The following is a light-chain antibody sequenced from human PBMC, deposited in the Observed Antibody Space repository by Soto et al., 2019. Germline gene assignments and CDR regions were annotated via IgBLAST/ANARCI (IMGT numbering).Light chain of an antibody. V-gene: IGKV1-39*01. CDR2: AAS. Sequence: DIQMTQSPSSLSASVGDRVTITCRSSQSISSYLNWYQQXPGKAPKVLIYAASSFQSGVPSRIGGSGSGTVFILTISSLQPEDSATYYYQLSYSTLTFGQGTRLEIK. J-gene: IGKJ5*01. CDR3: QLSYSTLT. CDR1: QSISSY.